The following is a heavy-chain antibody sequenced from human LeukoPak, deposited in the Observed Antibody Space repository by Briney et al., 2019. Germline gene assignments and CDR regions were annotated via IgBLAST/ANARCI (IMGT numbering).Heavy chain of an antibody. J-gene: IGHJ4*02. V-gene: IGHV3-15*01. Sequence: GGSLRLSCAVSGLTVSNAWMTWVRQAPGKGLEWVGRIKSKTDGETTDYAALVKGRFTISRDDSKNTLYLQMNSLKTEDTAVYYCTTFRSYWGQGTLVTVSS. CDR3: TTFRSY. CDR2: IKSKTDGETT. CDR1: GLTVSNAW.